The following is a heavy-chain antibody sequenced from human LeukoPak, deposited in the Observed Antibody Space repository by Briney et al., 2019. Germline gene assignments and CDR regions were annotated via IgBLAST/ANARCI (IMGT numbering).Heavy chain of an antibody. D-gene: IGHD6-13*01. CDR1: GFIFRSYG. CDR2: IRVDGSIK. Sequence: PGGSLRLSCAAYGFIFRSYGIHWVRQAPGKGLEWVAFIRVDGSIKYYLDSVKGRFSISRDNSKSTLYLQMNSLRVEDTAIYYCAKAASNSWGNFDVWGQGTMVTVSS. J-gene: IGHJ3*01. V-gene: IGHV3-30*02. CDR3: AKAASNSWGNFDV.